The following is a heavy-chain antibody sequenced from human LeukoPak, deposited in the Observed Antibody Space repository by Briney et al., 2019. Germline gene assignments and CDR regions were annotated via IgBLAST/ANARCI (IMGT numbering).Heavy chain of an antibody. Sequence: GGSLRLSCAASGFTFSSYSMNWVRQAPGKGLEWVSYISSSSSTIYYADSVKGRFTISRDNAKNSLYLQMNSLRAEDTAVYYCARKDDYYDSSGYQWGQGALVTVSS. CDR2: ISSSSSTI. D-gene: IGHD3-22*01. CDR3: ARKDDYYDSSGYQ. V-gene: IGHV3-48*04. J-gene: IGHJ4*02. CDR1: GFTFSSYS.